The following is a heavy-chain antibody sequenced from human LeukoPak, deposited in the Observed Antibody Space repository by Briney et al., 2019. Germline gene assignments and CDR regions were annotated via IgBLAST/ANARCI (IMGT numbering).Heavy chain of an antibody. CDR3: ARAHMITSYYYYYYMDV. Sequence: SETLSLTCTVSGGSISSYYWSWIRQPPGKGLEWIGYIYYSGSANYNPSLKSRVTISVDTSKNQFSLKLSSVTAADTAVYYCARAHMITSYYYYYYMDVWGKGTTVTVSS. CDR2: IYYSGSA. V-gene: IGHV4-59*01. J-gene: IGHJ6*03. D-gene: IGHD3-16*01. CDR1: GGSISSYY.